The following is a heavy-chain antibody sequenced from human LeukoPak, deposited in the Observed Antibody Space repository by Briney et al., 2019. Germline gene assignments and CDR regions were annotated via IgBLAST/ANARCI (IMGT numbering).Heavy chain of an antibody. CDR1: GFTSNDHA. D-gene: IGHD6-13*01. Sequence: GGSLRLSCAASGFTSNDHAMHWIRQIPGKGLEWVSGIYWNSGGTGYADSVKGRFTTSRDNAKNSLYLQMNSLRAEDTAVYYCARTSAAAGTGNFDYWGQGTLVTVSS. CDR2: IYWNSGGT. V-gene: IGHV3-9*02. CDR3: ARTSAAAGTGNFDY. J-gene: IGHJ4*02.